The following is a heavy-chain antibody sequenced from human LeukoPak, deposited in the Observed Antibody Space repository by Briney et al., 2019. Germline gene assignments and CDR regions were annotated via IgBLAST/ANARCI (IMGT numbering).Heavy chain of an antibody. J-gene: IGHJ6*02. D-gene: IGHD3-3*01. CDR2: INAGNGNT. CDR3: ARVFGYYYYGMDV. CDR1: GGTFSSYA. V-gene: IGHV1-3*01. Sequence: ASVKVSCTASGGTFSSYAISWVRQAPGQRLEWMGWINAGNGNTKYSQKFQGRVTITRDTSASTAYMELSSLRSEDTAVYYCARVFGYYYYGMDVWGQGTTVTVSS.